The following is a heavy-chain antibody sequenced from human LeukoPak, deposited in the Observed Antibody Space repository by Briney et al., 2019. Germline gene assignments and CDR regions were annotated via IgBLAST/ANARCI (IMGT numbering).Heavy chain of an antibody. CDR1: GGSISSGSYY. CDR2: IYTSGST. CDR3: ARAVGSSESNWFDP. Sequence: PSETLSLTCTVSGGSISSGSYYWSWIRQPAGKGLEWIGRIYTSGSTNYNPSLKSRVTMLIDRSKNQFSLNLSSVTAADTAVYYCARAVGSSESNWFDPWGQGTLATVSS. D-gene: IGHD1-26*01. V-gene: IGHV4-61*02. J-gene: IGHJ5*02.